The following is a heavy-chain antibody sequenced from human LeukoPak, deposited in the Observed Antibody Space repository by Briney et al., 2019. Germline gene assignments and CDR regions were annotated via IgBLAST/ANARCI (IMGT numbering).Heavy chain of an antibody. CDR3: ARQFAGSHPNAFDI. Sequence: PGGSLRLSCAASGFTFSTYGMHWVRQAPGKRLEWVAVTWYDGSYKYYGDSVKGRFTISRDNSKNTLYLQMASLRVEDTALYYCARQFAGSHPNAFDIWGQGTMVTVSS. V-gene: IGHV3-33*01. J-gene: IGHJ3*02. D-gene: IGHD1-26*01. CDR2: TWYDGSYK. CDR1: GFTFSTYG.